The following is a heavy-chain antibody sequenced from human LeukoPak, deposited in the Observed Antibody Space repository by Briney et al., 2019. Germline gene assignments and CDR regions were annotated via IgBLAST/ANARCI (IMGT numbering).Heavy chain of an antibody. Sequence: ASVKVSCKASGYTLTSYYMHWVRQAPGQGLEWMGIINPSGGSTSYAQNFQGRVTMTRDTSTSTVYMELSSLKSEETAVYYCARTGVATIIGYWGQGTLVTVSS. D-gene: IGHD5-12*01. CDR3: ARTGVATIIGY. CDR2: INPSGGST. CDR1: GYTLTSYY. V-gene: IGHV1-46*01. J-gene: IGHJ4*02.